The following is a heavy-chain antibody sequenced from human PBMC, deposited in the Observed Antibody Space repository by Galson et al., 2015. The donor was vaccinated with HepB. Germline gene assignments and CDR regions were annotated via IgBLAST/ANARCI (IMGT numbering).Heavy chain of an antibody. D-gene: IGHD2-2*01. V-gene: IGHV1-46*01. CDR3: ARVWCSSSSCQSPFDY. CDR2: INPSGFST. J-gene: IGHJ4*02. Sequence: SVKVSCKASGYTFTSYFMHWVRQAPGQGLEWMGIINPSGFSTSYARQFQDRVTMTRDTSTSTVYMELSSLRSEDTAVYYCARVWCSSSSCQSPFDYWGQGTLVTVSS. CDR1: GYTFTSYF.